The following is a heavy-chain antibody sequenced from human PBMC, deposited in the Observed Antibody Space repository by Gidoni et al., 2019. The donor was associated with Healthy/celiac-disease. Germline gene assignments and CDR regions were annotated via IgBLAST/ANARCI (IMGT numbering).Heavy chain of an antibody. J-gene: IGHJ4*02. Sequence: QVQLVESGGGVVQPGRSLRLSCAASGFTFSSYGMHWVRQAPGKGLEWVAVIWYDGSNKYYADSVKGRFTISRDNSKNTLYLQMNSLRAEDTAVYYCARDVAARLPWLGYWGQGTLVTVSS. CDR3: ARDVAARLPWLGY. D-gene: IGHD6-6*01. CDR2: IWYDGSNK. CDR1: GFTFSSYG. V-gene: IGHV3-33*08.